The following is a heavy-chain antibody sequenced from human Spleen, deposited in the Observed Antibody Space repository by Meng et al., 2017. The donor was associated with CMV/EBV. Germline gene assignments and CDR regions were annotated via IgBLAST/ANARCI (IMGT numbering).Heavy chain of an antibody. V-gene: IGHV3-30*02. J-gene: IGHJ6*02. CDR3: ARDSALYYYYGMDV. Sequence: GESLKISCAASGFTFSSYGMHWVRQAPGKGLEWVAFIRYDGSNKYYADSVKGRFTISRDNSKNTLYLQMNSLRAEDTAVYYCARDSALYYYYGMDVWGQGPTVTVSS. CDR2: IRYDGSNK. CDR1: GFTFSSYG.